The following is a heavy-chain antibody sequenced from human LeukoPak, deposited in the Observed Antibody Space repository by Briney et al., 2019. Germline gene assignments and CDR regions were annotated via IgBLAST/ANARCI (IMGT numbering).Heavy chain of an antibody. V-gene: IGHV3-7*03. Sequence: GGSLGLSGAASGFTFSGLGRTWVRRVPGGGPEWVANVNRDGSETYYLDSVKGRFTISKDNAKNSLYLQMNSLRAEDTALYHCARNNGMDVWGQGTTVIVSS. CDR3: ARNNGMDV. CDR1: GFTFSGLG. J-gene: IGHJ6*02. CDR2: VNRDGSET.